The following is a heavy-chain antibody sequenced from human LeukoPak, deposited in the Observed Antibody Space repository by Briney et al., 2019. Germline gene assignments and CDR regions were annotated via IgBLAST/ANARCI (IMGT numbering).Heavy chain of an antibody. V-gene: IGHV3-30*02. Sequence: PGGSLRLSCAASGFIFNSYGMHWVRQAPGKGLEWVAFIRYDGSIKDHAESVKGRLTISRDNSKNTLYLQMNNLRTDDTAVYYCAGGNCTSTSCFALDYWGQGTLVTVSS. CDR2: IRYDGSIK. J-gene: IGHJ4*02. CDR1: GFIFNSYG. CDR3: AGGNCTSTSCFALDY. D-gene: IGHD2-2*01.